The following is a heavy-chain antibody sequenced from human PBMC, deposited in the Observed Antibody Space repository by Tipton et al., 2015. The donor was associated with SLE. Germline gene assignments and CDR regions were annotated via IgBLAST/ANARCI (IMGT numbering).Heavy chain of an antibody. D-gene: IGHD5-24*01. V-gene: IGHV4-38-2*01. CDR2: IYHSGST. Sequence: TLSLTCAVSGYSISSGYYWGWIRQPPGKGLEWIGSIYHSGSTYYSPSLKSRVTISVDTSKNQFSLKLSSVTAADTAVYYCARRVEMASFDYWGQGTLVTVSS. CDR3: ARRVEMASFDY. J-gene: IGHJ4*02. CDR1: GYSISSGYY.